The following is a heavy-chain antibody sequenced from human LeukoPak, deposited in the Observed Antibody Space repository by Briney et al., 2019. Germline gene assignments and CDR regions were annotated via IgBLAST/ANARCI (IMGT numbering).Heavy chain of an antibody. CDR2: IYYSGTT. Sequence: SETLPLTCTVSGGSISSYYWNWIRQPPGKGLEWIGYIYYSGTTNYNPSLKSRVTISVDTSKNQFSLKLSSVTAADTAVYYCARGVYIAAAQYGYWGQGTLVTVSS. J-gene: IGHJ4*02. CDR1: GGSISSYY. CDR3: ARGVYIAAAQYGY. V-gene: IGHV4-59*01. D-gene: IGHD6-13*01.